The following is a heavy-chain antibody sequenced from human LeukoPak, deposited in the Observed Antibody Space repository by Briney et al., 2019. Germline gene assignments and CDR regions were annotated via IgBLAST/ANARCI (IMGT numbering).Heavy chain of an antibody. CDR3: ARGRAGITMVRGAPPHWFDP. V-gene: IGHV4-31*03. CDR1: GGSISSGGYY. CDR2: IYYSRST. J-gene: IGHJ5*02. Sequence: SQTLSLTCTVSGGSISSGGYYWSWIRQHPGKGLAGIGYIYYSRSTYYNPSLKSRVTISVDTSKNQFSLKLNSVTAADTAVYYRARGRAGITMVRGAPPHWFDPWGQGTLVTVSS. D-gene: IGHD3-10*01.